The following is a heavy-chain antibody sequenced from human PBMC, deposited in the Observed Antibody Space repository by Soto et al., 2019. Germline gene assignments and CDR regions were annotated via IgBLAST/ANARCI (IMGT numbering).Heavy chain of an antibody. D-gene: IGHD2-2*01. CDR2: FDPEDGET. J-gene: IGHJ6*02. CDR3: ATGDIVVRGEGGMAV. Sequence: QVQLVQSGAEVKKPGASVKVSCKVSGYTLTELSMHWVRQAPGKGLEWMGGFDPEDGETIYAKKFQGRVTITQHPPTDTAYMELSSLRSEDTAVYHCATGDIVVRGEGGMAVWGQGTTVTVSS. CDR1: GYTLTELS. V-gene: IGHV1-24*01.